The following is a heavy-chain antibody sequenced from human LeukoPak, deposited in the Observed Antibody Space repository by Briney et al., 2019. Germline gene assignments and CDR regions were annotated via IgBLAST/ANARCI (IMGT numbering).Heavy chain of an antibody. CDR3: ARQDCYSANCYLEY. J-gene: IGHJ4*02. V-gene: IGHV5-51*01. D-gene: IGHD2-2*01. CDR2: INPGDSDT. Sequence: GESLKISCKVSGYSFTFYWIGWVRQMPGRGLEWMGIINPGDSDTRYSPSFQGQVSISADNSISTAYLQWSSLKASDTAMYYCARQDCYSANCYLEYWGQGTLVTVSS. CDR1: GYSFTFYW.